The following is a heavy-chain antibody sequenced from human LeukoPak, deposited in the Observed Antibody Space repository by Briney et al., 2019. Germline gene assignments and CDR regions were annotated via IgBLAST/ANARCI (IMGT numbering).Heavy chain of an antibody. CDR3: ASLHYYGSGSSYYFDC. Sequence: ASVKVSCKASGYTFTSYGISWVRQAPGQGLEWMGWISAYNGNTNYAQKLQGRVTMTTDTSTSTAYMELRSLRSDDTAVYYCASLHYYGSGSSYYFDCWGQGTLVTVSS. J-gene: IGHJ4*02. CDR2: ISAYNGNT. V-gene: IGHV1-18*01. D-gene: IGHD3-10*01. CDR1: GYTFTSYG.